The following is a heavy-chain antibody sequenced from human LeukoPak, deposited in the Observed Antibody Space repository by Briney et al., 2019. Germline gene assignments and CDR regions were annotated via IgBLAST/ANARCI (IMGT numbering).Heavy chain of an antibody. J-gene: IGHJ4*02. CDR2: INPTGGST. D-gene: IGHD5-24*01. V-gene: IGHV1-46*01. Sequence: ASVKVSCEASGYSFTTYYMHWVRQAPGQGLEWMGIINPTGGSTNYAQKFEGRVTMTRDTSTSTVYMELSSLRSEDTAVYYCATSGGLMATITGYWGQGTLVTVSS. CDR3: ATSGGLMATITGY. CDR1: GYSFTTYY.